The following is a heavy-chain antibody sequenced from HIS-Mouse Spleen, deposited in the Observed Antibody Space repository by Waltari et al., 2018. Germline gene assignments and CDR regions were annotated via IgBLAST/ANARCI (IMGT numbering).Heavy chain of an antibody. J-gene: IGHJ2*01. D-gene: IGHD6-13*01. CDR2: IYYSGST. Sequence: QLQLQESGPGLVKPSETRSLTCTVSGGSISSSSCYWCWIRQRPGNGLEWIGSIYYSGSTYYNPSLKSRVTISVDTSKNQFSLKLSSVTAADTAVYYCAREIPYSSSWYDWYFDLWGRGTLVTVSS. CDR3: AREIPYSSSWYDWYFDL. V-gene: IGHV4-39*07. CDR1: GGSISSSSCY.